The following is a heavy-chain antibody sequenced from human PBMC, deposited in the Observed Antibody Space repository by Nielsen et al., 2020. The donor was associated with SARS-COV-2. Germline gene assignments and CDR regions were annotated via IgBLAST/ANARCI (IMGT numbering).Heavy chain of an antibody. CDR2: IYYSGTT. CDR1: GGSISNYY. CDR3: AREGDCKNGICHIRGMDV. D-gene: IGHD2-8*01. J-gene: IGHJ6*03. V-gene: IGHV4-59*12. Sequence: SETLSLTCTVSGGSISNYYWSWIRQPPGKGLEWIGYIYYSGTTNINPSLKSRVTISVDTSMDQLSLRLSSVTAADTAVYYCAREGDCKNGICHIRGMDVWGKGTTVTVSS.